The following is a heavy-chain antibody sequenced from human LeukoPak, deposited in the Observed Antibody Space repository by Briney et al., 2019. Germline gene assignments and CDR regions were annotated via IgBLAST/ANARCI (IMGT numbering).Heavy chain of an antibody. CDR1: GFDFSDAW. J-gene: IGHJ4*01. CDR3: TTEVVVTSYFDF. CDR2: IKRKTHGGTT. Sequence: GGSLRLSCATSGFDFSDAWMSWVRQAPGKGLEWVGRIKRKTHGGTTQYGAPVKGGFAISRDDSKNTLYLQMNSLTTEDTGVYFCTTEVVVTSYFDFWGHGALVTVSS. V-gene: IGHV3-15*05. D-gene: IGHD2-21*02.